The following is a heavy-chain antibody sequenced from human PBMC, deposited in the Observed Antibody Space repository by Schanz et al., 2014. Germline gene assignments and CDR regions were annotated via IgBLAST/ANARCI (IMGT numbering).Heavy chain of an antibody. V-gene: IGHV3-48*04. Sequence: EVQLLESGGGLVQPGGSLRLSCAASGFTFSSYSMNWVRQAPGKGLEWVSYVSRSTPDIYYADSVKGRFTISRDSAENSLYLQMNSLRAEDTAVYYCAKYRGYYRVSGSYRELEYWGQGTLVTVSS. D-gene: IGHD3-10*01. CDR2: VSRSTPDI. CDR3: AKYRGYYRVSGSYRELEY. J-gene: IGHJ4*02. CDR1: GFTFSSYS.